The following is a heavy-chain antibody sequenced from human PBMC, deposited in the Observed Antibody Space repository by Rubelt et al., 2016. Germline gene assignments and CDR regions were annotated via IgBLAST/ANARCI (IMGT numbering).Heavy chain of an antibody. D-gene: IGHD2-21*01. V-gene: IGHV3-30*04. J-gene: IGHJ4*02. CDR1: GFTFNTYV. CDR2: ISSDGSIR. Sequence: GGGVVQPGRSLRLSCAASGFTFNTYVMHWVRQAPGKGLEWVAVISSDGSIRYYGDSVKGRFTISRDNSKNTLYLQMNSLRAEDTAVYYCARDLRKLRYFDYWGQGTLVTVSS. CDR3: ARDLRKLRYFDY.